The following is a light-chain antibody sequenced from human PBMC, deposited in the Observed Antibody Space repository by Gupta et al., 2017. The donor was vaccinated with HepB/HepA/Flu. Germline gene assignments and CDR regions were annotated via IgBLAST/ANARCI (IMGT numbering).Light chain of an antibody. CDR1: SSDIGASSY. CDR3: CSYTSPTTRV. Sequence: QSALTQPASVSRSPGQSITISCTGTSSDIGASSYVSWYQQHPGKAPKLIIYDVTNRPSGVSDRFSAFKSGNTASLTISGLQAGDEADYFCCSYTSPTTRVFGGGTKLTVL. V-gene: IGLV2-14*03. J-gene: IGLJ3*02. CDR2: DVT.